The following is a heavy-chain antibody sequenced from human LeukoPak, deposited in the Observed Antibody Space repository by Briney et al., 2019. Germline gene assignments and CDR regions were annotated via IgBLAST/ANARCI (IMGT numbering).Heavy chain of an antibody. CDR2: INPNSGGT. V-gene: IGHV1-2*06. Sequence: ASVKVSCKASGYTFTGYYIYWVRQAPGQGLEWMGRINPNSGGTNYAQKFQGRVTMTRDTSISTAYMDLSSLRSDDTAVYYCTREDDSSGYRPFDIWGQGTMVTVSS. CDR3: TREDDSSGYRPFDI. CDR1: GYTFTGYY. J-gene: IGHJ3*02. D-gene: IGHD3-22*01.